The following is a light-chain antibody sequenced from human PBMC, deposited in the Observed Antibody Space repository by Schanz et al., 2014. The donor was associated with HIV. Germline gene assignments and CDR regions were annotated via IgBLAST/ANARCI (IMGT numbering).Light chain of an antibody. CDR1: SGHSTYV. CDR2: LNRDGAH. CDR3: QTWGTGIRV. Sequence: QLVLTQSPSASASLGASVKLTCTLSSGHSTYVVAWHQQQPQKAPRFLMSLNRDGAHIKGDGIPDRFSGSSSGSERYLTISSLQSEDEADYYCQTWGTGIRVFGGGTKLTVL. J-gene: IGLJ3*02. V-gene: IGLV4-69*01.